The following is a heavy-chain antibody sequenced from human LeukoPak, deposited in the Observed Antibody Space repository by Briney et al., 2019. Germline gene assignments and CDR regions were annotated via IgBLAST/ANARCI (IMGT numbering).Heavy chain of an antibody. CDR1: GFTFSDAW. Sequence: EGSLRFSCAASGFTFSDAWMSWVRQAPGKGMEWVGRINSKTDGGTTDYAAPVKGRFTISRDDSKNTLYLQMNSLKTEGTAVYYCTTLGSGGVVVPAAIPFDYWGQGTLVTVSS. D-gene: IGHD2-2*01. CDR2: INSKTDGGTT. J-gene: IGHJ4*02. V-gene: IGHV3-15*01. CDR3: TTLGSGGVVVPAAIPFDY.